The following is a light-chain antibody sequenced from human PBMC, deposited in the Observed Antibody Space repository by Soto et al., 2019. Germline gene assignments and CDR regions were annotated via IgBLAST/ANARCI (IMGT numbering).Light chain of an antibody. CDR1: SSDIGGYNS. V-gene: IGLV2-14*01. CDR3: SSYGGYNNVV. CDR2: AVS. J-gene: IGLJ1*01. Sequence: QSALTQPASVSGSPGQSITISCTGTSSDIGGYNSVSWYQQHPGKAPKLVIYAVSNRPSGVSSRFSGSKSGNTASLTMSGLQAEDEATYYCSSYGGYNNVVFGTGTKVTVL.